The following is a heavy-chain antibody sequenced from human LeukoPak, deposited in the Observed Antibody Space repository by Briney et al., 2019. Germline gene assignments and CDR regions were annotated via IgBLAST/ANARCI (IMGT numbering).Heavy chain of an antibody. V-gene: IGHV4-34*01. CDR1: GGSFSGYY. CDR2: INHSGST. Sequence: SQTLSLTCAVYGGSFSGYYWSWIRQPPGKGLEWIGEINHSGSTNYNPSLKSRVTISVDTSKNQFSLKLSSVTAADTAVYYCARGRKQAAQYYFDYWGQGTLVTVSS. D-gene: IGHD6-6*01. J-gene: IGHJ4*02. CDR3: ARGRKQAAQYYFDY.